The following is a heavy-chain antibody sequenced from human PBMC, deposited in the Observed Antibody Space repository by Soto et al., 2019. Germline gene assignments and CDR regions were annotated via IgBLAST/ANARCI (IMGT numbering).Heavy chain of an antibody. J-gene: IGHJ3*02. CDR3: TTDQRIVVVVAARLHAFDI. V-gene: IGHV3-15*07. Sequence: EVQLVESGGGLVKPGGSLRLSCAASGFTFSNAWMNWVRQAPGKGLEWVGRIKSKTDGGTTDYAAPVKGRFTISRDDYNNPMYLQMNSLKTEDTAVYYCTTDQRIVVVVAARLHAFDIWGQGTMVTVSS. CDR1: GFTFSNAW. CDR2: IKSKTDGGTT. D-gene: IGHD2-15*01.